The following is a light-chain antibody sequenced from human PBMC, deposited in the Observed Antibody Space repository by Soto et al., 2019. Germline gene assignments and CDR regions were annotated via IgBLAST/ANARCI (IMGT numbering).Light chain of an antibody. CDR2: DAS. V-gene: IGKV1-5*01. Sequence: DIQMTQSPSTLSASVGDRVTMTCRASQSISSWLAGYQQKPGKAPQLLIYDASSVESGVPSRYSGSGSGTEFTPVLGGLQPDDCTTYYTQQYNPYPHTLGPGTKLELK. CDR1: QSISSW. J-gene: IGKJ2*01. CDR3: QQYNPYPHT.